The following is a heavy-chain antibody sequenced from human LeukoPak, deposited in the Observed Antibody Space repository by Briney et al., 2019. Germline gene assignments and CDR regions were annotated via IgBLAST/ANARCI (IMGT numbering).Heavy chain of an antibody. Sequence: PSETLSLTCAVYGGSFSGYYWSWIRQPPGKGLEWIGEINHSGSTNYNPSLKSRVTISVDTSKNQFSLKLSSVTAADTAVYYCARGQGRSAGWFDPWGQGTLVTVSS. V-gene: IGHV4-34*01. CDR1: GGSFSGYY. CDR3: ARGQGRSAGWFDP. J-gene: IGHJ5*02. CDR2: INHSGST.